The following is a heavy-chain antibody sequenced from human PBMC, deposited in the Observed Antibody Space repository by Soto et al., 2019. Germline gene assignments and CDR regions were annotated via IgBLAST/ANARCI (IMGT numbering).Heavy chain of an antibody. CDR1: RITFSSYA. CDR3: AKDPDFDYGDYMEAPSPDV. Sequence: PGGSVRLARASSRITFSSYASSYPRLAPRKKRHSVSAISGSGGSTYYADSVKGRFTISRDNSKNTLYLQMNSLRAEDTAVYYCAKDPDFDYGDYMEAPSPDVWGQGTTVTVSS. V-gene: IGHV3-23*01. J-gene: IGHJ6*02. CDR2: ISGSGGST. D-gene: IGHD4-17*01.